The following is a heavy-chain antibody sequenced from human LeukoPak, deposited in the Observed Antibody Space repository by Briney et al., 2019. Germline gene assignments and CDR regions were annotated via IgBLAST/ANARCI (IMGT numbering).Heavy chain of an antibody. J-gene: IGHJ4*02. D-gene: IGHD6-6*01. Sequence: GGSLRLSCAASGFTFDDYGIHWVRQAPGKGLEWVSGINWNGGSTSYADSVKGRFTISRDNSKNTLYLQMNSLRAEDTAVYYCANRGSSISLRWGQGTLVTVSS. CDR2: INWNGGST. CDR1: GFTFDDYG. CDR3: ANRGSSISLR. V-gene: IGHV3-20*04.